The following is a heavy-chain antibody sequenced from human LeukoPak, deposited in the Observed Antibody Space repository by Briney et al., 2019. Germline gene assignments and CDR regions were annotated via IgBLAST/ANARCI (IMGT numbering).Heavy chain of an antibody. D-gene: IGHD6-19*01. CDR2: ISSSSSYM. CDR1: GFTLSSYS. CDR3: ARGDNSGWYFYYFDY. J-gene: IGHJ4*02. Sequence: PGGSLRLSCAASGFTLSSYSMNWGRPAPGKGLEWVSSISSSSSYMYSTDSMKGRFTISRDNAKNSLYLQMNSLRAEDTAVYYCARGDNSGWYFYYFDYWGQGTLVTVSS. V-gene: IGHV3-21*01.